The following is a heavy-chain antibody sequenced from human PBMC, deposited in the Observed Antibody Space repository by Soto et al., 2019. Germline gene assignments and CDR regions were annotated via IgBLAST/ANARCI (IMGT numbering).Heavy chain of an antibody. V-gene: IGHV2-5*02. D-gene: IGHD1-26*01. CDR1: GFSLSTGGVG. Sequence: QITLKESGPTLVKPTQTLTLTCTFSGFSLSTGGVGVGWIRQPPGKALEWLTLIYWDDDKRYRTSLQNRLTMTADRSEHQGVPVMSCMGADDTASYKCAHINVEGAGGSTTAFHNWGQGAHVTVSS. CDR2: IYWDDDK. J-gene: IGHJ4*02. CDR3: AHINVEGAGGSTTAFHN.